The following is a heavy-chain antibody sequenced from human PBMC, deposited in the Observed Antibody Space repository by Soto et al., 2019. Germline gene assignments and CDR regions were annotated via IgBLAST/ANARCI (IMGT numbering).Heavy chain of an antibody. J-gene: IGHJ4*02. CDR3: ARGEYSSSTPFDY. Sequence: GSLRLSCAASGFTVSSNCMSWVRQAPGKGLEWVSVIYSGGSTYYADSVKGRFTISRDNSKNTLYLQMNSLRAEDTAVYYCARGEYSSSTPFDYWGQGTLVTVSS. CDR1: GFTVSSNC. D-gene: IGHD6-6*01. V-gene: IGHV3-66*01. CDR2: IYSGGST.